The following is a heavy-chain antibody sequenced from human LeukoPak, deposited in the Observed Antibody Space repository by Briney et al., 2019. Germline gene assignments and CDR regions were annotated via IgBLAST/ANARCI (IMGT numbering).Heavy chain of an antibody. CDR3: ARDSGDSSGYPIDY. Sequence: KTGGSLRLSCAASGFTFSSYSMNWVRQAPGKGLEWVSSISSSSSYIYYAGSVKGRFTISRDNAKNSLYLQMNSLRAEDTAVYYCARDSGDSSGYPIDYWGQGTLVTVSS. J-gene: IGHJ4*02. V-gene: IGHV3-21*01. CDR2: ISSSSSYI. CDR1: GFTFSSYS. D-gene: IGHD3-22*01.